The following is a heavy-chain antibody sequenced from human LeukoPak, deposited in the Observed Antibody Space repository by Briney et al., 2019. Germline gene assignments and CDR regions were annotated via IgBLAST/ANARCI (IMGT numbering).Heavy chain of an antibody. V-gene: IGHV1-2*02. CDR2: INPNSGGT. D-gene: IGHD3-22*01. Sequence: ASVKVSCKASGYTFTGYYMHWVRQAPGQGLEWMGWINPNSGGTNYAQKLQGRVTMTRDTSISTAYMELSRLRSDDTAVYYCARDLISYYYESSGYCFDYWGQGTLVTVSS. CDR1: GYTFTGYY. J-gene: IGHJ4*02. CDR3: ARDLISYYYESSGYCFDY.